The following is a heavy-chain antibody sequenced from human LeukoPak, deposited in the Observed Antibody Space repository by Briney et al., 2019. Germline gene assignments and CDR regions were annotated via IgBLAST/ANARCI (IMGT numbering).Heavy chain of an antibody. D-gene: IGHD3-16*01. V-gene: IGHV7-4-1*02. J-gene: IGHJ4*02. CDR3: ARHPLKYYDYVWGSYSTDYFDY. Sequence: ASVKVSCKASGYTCTSYAMNWVRQAPGQGLEWMGWINTNTGNPTYAQGFTGRFVFSLDTSVSTAYLQISSLKAEDTAVHYCARHPLKYYDYVWGSYSTDYFDYWGQGTLVTVSS. CDR2: INTNTGNP. CDR1: GYTCTSYA.